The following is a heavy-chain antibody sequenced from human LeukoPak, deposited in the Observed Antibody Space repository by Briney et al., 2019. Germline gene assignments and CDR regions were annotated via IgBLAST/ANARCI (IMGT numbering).Heavy chain of an antibody. Sequence: GSLRLSCAASGFTFSSYDMHWVRQATGKGLEWVSAIGTAGDTYYPGSVKGRFTISRDNAKNSLYLQMNSLRAEDTAVYYCARDGIFDGFDMWGQGTMVTVSS. V-gene: IGHV3-13*01. D-gene: IGHD1-26*01. CDR3: ARDGIFDGFDM. J-gene: IGHJ3*02. CDR1: GFTFSSYD. CDR2: IGTAGDT.